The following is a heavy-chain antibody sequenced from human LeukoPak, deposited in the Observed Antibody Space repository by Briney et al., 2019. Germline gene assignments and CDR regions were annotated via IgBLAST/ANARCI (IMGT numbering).Heavy chain of an antibody. J-gene: IGHJ5*02. D-gene: IGHD2-15*01. CDR1: EYSINNYW. CDR3: ARQEYCSGGSCYTWFDP. V-gene: IGHV5-51*01. CDR2: IYPTDSDI. Sequence: GESLKISCKGSEYSINNYWIGGVRQMPGKGLDGMGIIYPTDSDIRYSPSFQGQVTISADKSISTAYLQWSSLKTSDTAMYYCARQEYCSGGSCYTWFDPWGQGTLVTVSS.